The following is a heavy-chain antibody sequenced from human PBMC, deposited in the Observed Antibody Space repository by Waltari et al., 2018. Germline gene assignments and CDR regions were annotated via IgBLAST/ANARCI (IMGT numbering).Heavy chain of an antibody. D-gene: IGHD6-13*01. CDR3: VLYSSILLGDH. V-gene: IGHV3-74*01. J-gene: IGHJ5*02. Sequence: EVQLVESGGGLVQPGGSLRLSCAASGFTFSTYWMHWVRQAPGKGLVSVSQINTDGTITSYADSVKGRFTISRDNAKSTLFLQMNSLRSEDTAVYYCVLYSSILLGDHWGQGTLVTVSS. CDR2: INTDGTIT. CDR1: GFTFSTYW.